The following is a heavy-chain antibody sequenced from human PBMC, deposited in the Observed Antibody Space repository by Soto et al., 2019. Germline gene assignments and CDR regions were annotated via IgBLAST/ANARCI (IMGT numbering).Heavy chain of an antibody. CDR1: GLTFSRYT. D-gene: IGHD6-13*01. CDR2: IIASGVIT. J-gene: IGHJ2*01. V-gene: IGHV3-23*01. Sequence: EVQLLESGGGLVQPGGSLRLACAASGLTFSRYTMGWVRQAPGKGLEWVSAIIASGVITYYADSVKGWFTISRDNSNNTVYLQMNSLRAEDTAVYYCAKDLRGPEAGTWYFDLWGRGTLVTVSS. CDR3: AKDLRGPEAGTWYFDL.